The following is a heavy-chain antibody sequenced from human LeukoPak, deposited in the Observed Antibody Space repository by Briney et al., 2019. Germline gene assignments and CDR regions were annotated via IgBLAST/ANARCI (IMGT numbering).Heavy chain of an antibody. Sequence: GGSLRLSCAASGFIFSRYGMHWVRQAPGKGLEWVALISYDGSNKHYADSVKGRFTISRDNSKNTLYLQMNSLRAEDTAVYYCAKDWNYYDTSGYGPDYWGQGTLVTVSS. CDR3: AKDWNYYDTSGYGPDY. D-gene: IGHD3-22*01. CDR1: GFIFSRYG. J-gene: IGHJ4*02. V-gene: IGHV3-30*18. CDR2: ISYDGSNK.